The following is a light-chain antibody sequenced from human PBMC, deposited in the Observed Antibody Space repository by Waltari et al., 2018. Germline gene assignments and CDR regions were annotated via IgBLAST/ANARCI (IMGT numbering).Light chain of an antibody. CDR3: QQRANWPLS. J-gene: IGKJ4*01. CDR1: QNVDNY. V-gene: IGKV3-11*01. CDR2: DTF. Sequence: ETVLTQSPVTLSLSPGERATLSCRASQNVDNYLAWYQQKPGQAPRLLIYDTFNRATGIPARFSGSGSGTDFTLTISSLEPEDFAVYYCQQRANWPLSFGGGTTVEIK.